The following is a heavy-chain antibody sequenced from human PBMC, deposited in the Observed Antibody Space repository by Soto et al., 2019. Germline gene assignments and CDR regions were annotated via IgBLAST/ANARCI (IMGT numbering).Heavy chain of an antibody. CDR1: GGTFSSYT. D-gene: IGHD6-13*01. Sequence: QVQLVQSGAEVKKPGSSVKVSCKASGGTFSSYTISWVRQAPGQGLEWMGRIIPILGIANYAQKFQGRVTITADKSTSTAYMVLSRLRSEDTAVYYCARDCVAAAGTGAFDIWGQGTMVTVSS. V-gene: IGHV1-69*08. CDR3: ARDCVAAAGTGAFDI. J-gene: IGHJ3*02. CDR2: IIPILGIA.